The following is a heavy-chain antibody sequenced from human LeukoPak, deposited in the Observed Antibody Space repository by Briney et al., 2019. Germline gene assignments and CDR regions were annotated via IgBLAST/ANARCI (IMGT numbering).Heavy chain of an antibody. CDR2: IEQDGNKE. CDR3: ARDVSGGTLDY. J-gene: IGHJ4*02. D-gene: IGHD3-16*01. V-gene: IGHV3-7*01. Sequence: TGGSLRLSCAASGFTFSSYWMSWVRQAPGKGLEWVANIEQDGNKENHVDSVKGRFTISRDNAKNSLFLQMNSLRAEDTAVYYCARDVSGGTLDYWGQGTLVTVSS. CDR1: GFTFSSYW.